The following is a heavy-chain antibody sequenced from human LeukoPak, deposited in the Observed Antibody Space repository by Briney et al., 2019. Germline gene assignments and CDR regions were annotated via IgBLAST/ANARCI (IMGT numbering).Heavy chain of an antibody. D-gene: IGHD2-2*01. Sequence: GVSLRLSCAASGFTFSSYAMHWVRQAPGKGLEWVSAISQGGGTTYYADSVKGRFTISRDNSKNTLYLQMNSLRAEDTALYYCAKDRGQLLNDAFDIWGQGTMVAVSS. J-gene: IGHJ3*02. V-gene: IGHV3-23*01. CDR3: AKDRGQLLNDAFDI. CDR1: GFTFSSYA. CDR2: ISQGGGTT.